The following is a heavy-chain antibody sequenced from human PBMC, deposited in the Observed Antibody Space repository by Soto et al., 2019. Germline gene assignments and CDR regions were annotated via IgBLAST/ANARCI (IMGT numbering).Heavy chain of an antibody. J-gene: IGHJ4*02. Sequence: SETLSLTCAVSGGSISSSNWWSLVRQPPGKGLGWIGEIYHSGSTNYNPSLKSRVTISVDKSKNQFSLKLSSVTAADTAVYYCARATKTDYFDYWGQGTLVTVSS. CDR1: GGSISSSNW. CDR2: IYHSGST. V-gene: IGHV4-4*02. CDR3: ARATKTDYFDY. D-gene: IGHD2-8*01.